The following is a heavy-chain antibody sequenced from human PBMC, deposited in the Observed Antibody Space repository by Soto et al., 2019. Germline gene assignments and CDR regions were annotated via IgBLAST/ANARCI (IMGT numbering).Heavy chain of an antibody. Sequence: EVQLVESGGGLVQPGGSLRLSCAASGFTFSSFALHWVRQAPRKGLEYISGVRGNGEPPFYADSVKGRFTISRDNSQKTFYLQMTALNVDDTAVYYCVKSRGGNNFDFFDWGQGTLVTVSS. V-gene: IGHV3-64D*06. CDR2: VRGNGEPP. CDR3: VKSRGGNNFDFFD. CDR1: GFTFSSFA. J-gene: IGHJ4*02. D-gene: IGHD5-12*01.